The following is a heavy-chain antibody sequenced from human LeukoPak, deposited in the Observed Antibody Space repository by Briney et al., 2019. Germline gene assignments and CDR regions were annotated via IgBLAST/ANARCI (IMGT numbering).Heavy chain of an antibody. CDR2: IVVGSGST. Sequence: TSVKVSCKASGFTFTSSALQRGRHGRGQRLGWIGWIVVGSGSTNYAQKFQERVTITRDMSTSTAYMELSSLRTEDTAVYYCAAVGGSDYWGQGNLVSVSS. CDR3: AAVGGSDY. CDR1: GFTFTSSA. V-gene: IGHV1-58*01. D-gene: IGHD1-26*01. J-gene: IGHJ4*02.